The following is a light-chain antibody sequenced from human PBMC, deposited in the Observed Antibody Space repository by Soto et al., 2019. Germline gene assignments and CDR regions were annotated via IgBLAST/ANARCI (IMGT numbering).Light chain of an antibody. CDR1: QAISSA. J-gene: IGKJ1*01. CDR2: DAS. Sequence: GDRVIITCRASQAISSALAWYQQKPGKPPKLLIYDASTLQSGVPSRFSGTASGTDFTLTINSLQPEDFATYYCQHYNSYSEAFGQGTKVDIK. V-gene: IGKV1-13*02. CDR3: QHYNSYSEA.